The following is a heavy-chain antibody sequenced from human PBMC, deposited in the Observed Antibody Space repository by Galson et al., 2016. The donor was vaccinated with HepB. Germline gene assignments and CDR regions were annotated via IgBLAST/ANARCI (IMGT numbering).Heavy chain of an antibody. CDR3: ARDGGGEGNCINGVCQAPLDV. V-gene: IGHV1-69*13. CDR2: IVPFLSTT. D-gene: IGHD2-8*01. J-gene: IGHJ6*02. CDR1: GGTFNIFG. Sequence: SVKVSCKASGGTFNIFGINWVRQAPGQGLEWMGGIVPFLSTTNYAQKFQGRLTIPADESTSTACMELSSLRSEDTAVYYCARDGGGEGNCINGVCQAPLDVWGQGTTVTVSS.